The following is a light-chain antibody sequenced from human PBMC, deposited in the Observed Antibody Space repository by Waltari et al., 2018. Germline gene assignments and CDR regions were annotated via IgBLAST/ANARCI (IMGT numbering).Light chain of an antibody. CDR2: EVS. CDR1: SSDVGGYNY. Sequence: QSALTQPASVSGSPGQSITISCTGSSSDVGGYNYVSWYQQHPAKAPNLMIYEVSDRPSGVSNRFSGSKSGNTASLTISGLQAEDEADYYCSSYTGSGTLVFGGGTKLTVL. J-gene: IGLJ2*01. V-gene: IGLV2-14*01. CDR3: SSYTGSGTLV.